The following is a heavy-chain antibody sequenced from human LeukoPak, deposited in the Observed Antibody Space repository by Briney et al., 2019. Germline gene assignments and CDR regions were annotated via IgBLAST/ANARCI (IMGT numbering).Heavy chain of an antibody. J-gene: IGHJ5*02. Sequence: SETLSLTCAVSGGSISSYYWSWIRQPPGKGLEWIGYIYYSGSTNYNPSLKSRVTISVDTSKNQFSLKLSSVTAADTAVYYCARGMVRGVIRWFDPWGQGTLVTVSS. CDR2: IYYSGST. D-gene: IGHD3-10*01. V-gene: IGHV4-59*01. CDR1: GGSISSYY. CDR3: ARGMVRGVIRWFDP.